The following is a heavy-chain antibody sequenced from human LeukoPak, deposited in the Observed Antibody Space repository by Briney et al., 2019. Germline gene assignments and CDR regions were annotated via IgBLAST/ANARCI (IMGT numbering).Heavy chain of an antibody. CDR2: IYPGDSDT. V-gene: IGHV5-51*01. CDR3: ARPYDSSGYPDAFDI. D-gene: IGHD3-22*01. Sequence: GESLKISCKGSGYSFTSYWIGWVRQMPGKGLGWMGIIYPGDSDTRYSPSFQGQVTISADKSISTAYLQWSSLKASDTAMYYCARPYDSSGYPDAFDIWGQGTMVTVSS. J-gene: IGHJ3*02. CDR1: GYSFTSYW.